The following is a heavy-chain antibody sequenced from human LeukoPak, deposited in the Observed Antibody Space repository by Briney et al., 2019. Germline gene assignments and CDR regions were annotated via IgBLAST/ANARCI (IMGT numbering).Heavy chain of an antibody. D-gene: IGHD6-6*01. CDR2: TPEDEHGT. CDR3: ACLDTRSARPGEASNY. Sequence: GGSLRLSCAASGFTFSSYAMSWVRQAPGKGLEWVASTPEDEHGTFYVDSVQGRFTVSRDNARNSLHLQMNSLRVEDTAVYLCACLDTRSARPGEASNYWGQGTLVTVSS. CDR1: GFTFSSYA. J-gene: IGHJ4*02. V-gene: IGHV3-7*01.